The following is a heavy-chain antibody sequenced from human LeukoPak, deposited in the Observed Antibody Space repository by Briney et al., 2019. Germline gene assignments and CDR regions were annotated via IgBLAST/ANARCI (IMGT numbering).Heavy chain of an antibody. CDR1: GFTLSDYG. Sequence: RGSLRLSCAAPGFTLSDYGMHWVGQAPGMGLEWVAVIWFDGGKIHYPDSVKGRFTISRDNSKNTLYLQMDNLTADDTAVYYCVRGSGGDGYSYWGDYWGQGTLVTVSP. J-gene: IGHJ4*02. CDR3: VRGSGGDGYSYWGDY. D-gene: IGHD5-24*01. V-gene: IGHV3-33*01. CDR2: IWFDGGKI.